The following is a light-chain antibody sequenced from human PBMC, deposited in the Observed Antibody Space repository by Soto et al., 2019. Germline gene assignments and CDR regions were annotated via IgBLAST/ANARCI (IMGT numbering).Light chain of an antibody. J-gene: IGKJ3*01. CDR2: RAS. CDR3: QHYETYSGT. CDR1: QIISTW. V-gene: IGKV1-5*03. Sequence: DIQLTPSPSSLSASVGDRVTITCRASQIISTWLAWYQQKSWEAPNLLIYRASNLVSGVPSRFSGSGSGTEFTLTISGLQPDDFSIYYCQHYETYSGTFGPGTKVDL.